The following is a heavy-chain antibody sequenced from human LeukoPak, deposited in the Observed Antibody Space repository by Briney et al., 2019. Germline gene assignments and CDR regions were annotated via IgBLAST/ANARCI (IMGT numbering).Heavy chain of an antibody. CDR3: AKDPGYDSSGYWGA. CDR1: GFTFSSYW. V-gene: IGHV3-7*03. D-gene: IGHD3-22*01. CDR2: IKQDGSEK. Sequence: GGSLRLSCAASGFTFSSYWMSWVRQAPGKGLEWVANIKQDGSEKYYVDSVKGRFTISRDNAKNSLYLQMNSLRAEDTAVYYCAKDPGYDSSGYWGAWGQGTLVTVSS. J-gene: IGHJ5*02.